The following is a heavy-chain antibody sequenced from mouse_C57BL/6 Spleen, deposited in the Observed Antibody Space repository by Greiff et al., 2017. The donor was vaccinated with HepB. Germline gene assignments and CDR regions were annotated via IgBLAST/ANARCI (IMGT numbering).Heavy chain of an antibody. Sequence: EVKVVESGGGLVQSGRSLRLSCATSGFTFSDFYMEWVRQAPGKGLEWIAASRNKANDYTTEYSASVKGRFIVSRDTSQSILYLQMNALRAEDTAIYYCARDAEYGGGMDYWGQGTSVTVSS. CDR1: GFTFSDFY. V-gene: IGHV7-1*01. J-gene: IGHJ4*01. CDR3: ARDAEYGGGMDY. CDR2: SRNKANDYTT. D-gene: IGHD5-1*01.